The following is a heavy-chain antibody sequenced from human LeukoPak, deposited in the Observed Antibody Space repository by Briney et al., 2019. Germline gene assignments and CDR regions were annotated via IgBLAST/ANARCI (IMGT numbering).Heavy chain of an antibody. D-gene: IGHD6-19*01. J-gene: IGHJ6*03. Sequence: SETLSLTCTVSGGSISSYYWSWIRQPPGKGLEWIGYIYYSGCTNYNPSLKSRVTISVDTSKNQFSLKLSSVTAADTAVYYCARDSSDWYAYYYNYMDVWGKGTTVTVSS. CDR2: IYYSGCT. CDR3: ARDSSDWYAYYYNYMDV. V-gene: IGHV4-59*01. CDR1: GGSISSYY.